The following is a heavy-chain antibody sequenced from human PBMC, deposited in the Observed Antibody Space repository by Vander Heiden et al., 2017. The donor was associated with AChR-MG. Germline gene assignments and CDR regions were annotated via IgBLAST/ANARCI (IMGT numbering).Heavy chain of an antibody. J-gene: IGHJ4*02. Sequence: QVQLVESGGAVVKPGRSLRLSCDASGFTSRRYRMHWVRQAPGKGLEWVAVIWYDGSNKYYADSVKCRFTISRDNSKNTLYLQMNSLRAEDTAVYYCARDRIPRIAARPSPPFGYWGQGTLVTVSS. D-gene: IGHD6-6*01. CDR2: IWYDGSNK. CDR3: ARDRIPRIAARPSPPFGY. V-gene: IGHV3-33*01. CDR1: GFTSRRYR.